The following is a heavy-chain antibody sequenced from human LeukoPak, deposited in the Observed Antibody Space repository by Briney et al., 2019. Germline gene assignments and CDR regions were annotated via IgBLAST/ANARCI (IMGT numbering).Heavy chain of an antibody. D-gene: IGHD3-22*01. Sequence: SVKVSCKASGGTFSSYAISWVRQAPGQGLEWMGRIIPILGIANYAQKFQGRVTITADKSTSTAYMELSSLRSEDTAVYYCARESFNYYDSSGYYDPGGYFDYWGQGTLVTVSS. CDR2: IIPILGIA. CDR1: GGTFSSYA. J-gene: IGHJ4*02. V-gene: IGHV1-69*04. CDR3: ARESFNYYDSSGYYDPGGYFDY.